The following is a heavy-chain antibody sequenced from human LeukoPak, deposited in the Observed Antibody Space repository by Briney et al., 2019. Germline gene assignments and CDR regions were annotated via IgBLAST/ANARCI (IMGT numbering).Heavy chain of an antibody. CDR1: GFTFDDYT. D-gene: IGHD3-16*01. Sequence: GGSLRLSCAASGFTFDDYTMHWVRQAPGKTLEWVSLITGDGDNTYYADSVKGRFTISRDSSKNSLFLQMNSLRPGDTALYYCANTRGTYYIDYFDFWGQGTLVTVSS. V-gene: IGHV3-43*02. CDR3: ANTRGTYYIDYFDF. CDR2: ITGDGDNT. J-gene: IGHJ4*02.